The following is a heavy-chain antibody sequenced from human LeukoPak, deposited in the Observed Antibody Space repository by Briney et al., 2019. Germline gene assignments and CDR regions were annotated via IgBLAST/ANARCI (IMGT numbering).Heavy chain of an antibody. CDR2: INHSGST. Sequence: SETLSLTCAVYGGSFSGYYWSWIRQPPGKGLEWIGEINHSGSTNYNPSLKSRVTISVDTSKNQFSLKLSSVTAADTAVYYCARDGNWNGDLAGYYYYMDVWGKGTTVTVSS. CDR3: ARDGNWNGDLAGYYYYMDV. J-gene: IGHJ6*03. V-gene: IGHV4-34*01. D-gene: IGHD1-1*01. CDR1: GGSFSGYY.